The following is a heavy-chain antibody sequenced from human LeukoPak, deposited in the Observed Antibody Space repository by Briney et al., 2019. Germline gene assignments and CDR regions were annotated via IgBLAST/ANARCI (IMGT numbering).Heavy chain of an antibody. CDR2: IYYSGST. CDR1: GGSISSSSYF. CDR3: ASRVVYGSGKEFDY. D-gene: IGHD6-19*01. J-gene: IGHJ4*02. V-gene: IGHV4-39*01. Sequence: SETLSLTCTVSGGSISSSSYFWGWIRQPPGKGLEWIASIYYSGSTYYNPSLKSRVTISVDTSKNQFSLKLSSVTAADTAVYYCASRVVYGSGKEFDYWGQGTLVTVSS.